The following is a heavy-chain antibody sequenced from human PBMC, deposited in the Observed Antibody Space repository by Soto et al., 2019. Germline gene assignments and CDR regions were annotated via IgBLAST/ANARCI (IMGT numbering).Heavy chain of an antibody. V-gene: IGHV3-30*18. J-gene: IGHJ1*01. CDR1: RFTFSSYG. CDR2: ISYDGSNK. D-gene: IGHD2-15*01. Sequence: QVQLVESGGGVVQPGRSLRLSCAASRFTFSSYGMHWVRQAPGKGLEWVAVISYDGSNKYYADSVKGRFTISRDNSKNTLYRQMNSLRSEDTAVYYCAKERDIVVVVAALQHWGQGTLVTVSS. CDR3: AKERDIVVVVAALQH.